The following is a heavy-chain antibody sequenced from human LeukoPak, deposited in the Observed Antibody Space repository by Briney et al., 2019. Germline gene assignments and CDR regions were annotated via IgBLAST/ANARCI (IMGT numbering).Heavy chain of an antibody. Sequence: KAGGSLRLSCAASGFTFSSYSMNGVRQAPGKGLDWVSSISSSSSYIYYADSVKGRFTISRDNAKNSLYLQMNSLRAEDTAVYYCARGGLGSNFDYWGQGTLVTVSS. D-gene: IGHD3-16*01. J-gene: IGHJ4*02. CDR2: ISSSSSYI. V-gene: IGHV3-21*01. CDR1: GFTFSSYS. CDR3: ARGGLGSNFDY.